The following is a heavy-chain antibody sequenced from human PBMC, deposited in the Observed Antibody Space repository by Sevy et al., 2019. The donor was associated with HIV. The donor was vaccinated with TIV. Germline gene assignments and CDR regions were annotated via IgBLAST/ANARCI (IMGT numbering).Heavy chain of an antibody. D-gene: IGHD6-6*01. CDR3: AKVATYSSSSGERSPNDY. J-gene: IGHJ4*02. Sequence: GGSLKISCAASGFTFSSYAMSWVRQAPGKGLEWVSAISGSGGSTYYADSVKGRFTISRDNSKNTLSLQMNSLRAEDTAVYYCAKVATYSSSSGERSPNDYWGQGTLVTVSS. CDR2: ISGSGGST. V-gene: IGHV3-23*01. CDR1: GFTFSSYA.